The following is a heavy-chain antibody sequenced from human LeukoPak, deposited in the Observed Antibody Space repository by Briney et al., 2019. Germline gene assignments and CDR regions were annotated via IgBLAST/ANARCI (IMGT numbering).Heavy chain of an antibody. CDR2: ISGSSYYI. D-gene: IGHD4-23*01. Sequence: NWVRQAPGKGLEWVSSISGSSYYIYYADSVKGRFTISRDNAKNSLYLQMNSLRAEDTAVYYCARDRDPVVTPSALDYWGQGTLVTVSS. V-gene: IGHV3-21*01. CDR3: ARDRDPVVTPSALDY. J-gene: IGHJ4*02.